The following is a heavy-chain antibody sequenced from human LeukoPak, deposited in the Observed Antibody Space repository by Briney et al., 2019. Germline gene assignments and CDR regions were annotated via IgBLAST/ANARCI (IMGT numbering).Heavy chain of an antibody. Sequence: SGGSLRLSCAASGFTVSSNYMSWVRQAPGKGLEWVSVIYSGGSTYYADSVKGRFTISRDNSKNTLYLQMNSLRAEDTAVYYCASEVVVAAPFDYWGQGTLVTVSS. CDR1: GFTVSSNY. V-gene: IGHV3-53*01. CDR2: IYSGGST. J-gene: IGHJ4*02. D-gene: IGHD2-15*01. CDR3: ASEVVVAAPFDY.